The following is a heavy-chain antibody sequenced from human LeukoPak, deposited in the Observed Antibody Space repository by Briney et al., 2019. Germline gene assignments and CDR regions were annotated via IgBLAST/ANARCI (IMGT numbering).Heavy chain of an antibody. CDR1: GFPFGDYY. D-gene: IGHD2-15*01. CDR2: ISRSGDTL. Sequence: GGSLRLPCAASGFPFGDYYMTWIRQAPGKGLEWISYISRSGDTLYYADSVVGRFTISRDNAKNSLFLQMNSLRADDTAVYYCAREVVIFPDYYYYGMDVWGQGTTVTVSS. V-gene: IGHV3-11*01. CDR3: AREVVIFPDYYYYGMDV. J-gene: IGHJ6*02.